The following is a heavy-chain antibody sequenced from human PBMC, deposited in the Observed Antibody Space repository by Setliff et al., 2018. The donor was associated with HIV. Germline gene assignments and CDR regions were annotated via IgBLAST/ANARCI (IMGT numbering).Heavy chain of an antibody. CDR1: GFTFSSYG. Sequence: GGSLRLSCAASGFTFSSYGMHWVRQAPGKGLEWVAFIRYDGSNKYYADSVKGRFTISRDNSKNTLYLQMNSLRAEDTAVYYCAKERYYDSSSSPFDYWGQGTLVTVSS. CDR3: AKERYYDSSSSPFDY. D-gene: IGHD3-22*01. J-gene: IGHJ4*02. CDR2: IRYDGSNK. V-gene: IGHV3-30*02.